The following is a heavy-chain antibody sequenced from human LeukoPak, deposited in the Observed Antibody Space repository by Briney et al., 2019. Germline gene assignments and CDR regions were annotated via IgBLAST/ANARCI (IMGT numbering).Heavy chain of an antibody. CDR3: PRGGGPSYFDS. J-gene: IGHJ4*02. D-gene: IGHD1-26*01. Sequence: GGSLRLSRAAEGVAVRGSDMGRVREAPGEGLEWVSVLYSGGSTYYVDSVKGRFTISRHNSKNTLYLQINSLRADDTGVYYDPRGGGPSYFDSWGQRTLVTVSS. CDR1: GVAVRGSD. CDR2: LYSGGST. V-gene: IGHV3-53*04.